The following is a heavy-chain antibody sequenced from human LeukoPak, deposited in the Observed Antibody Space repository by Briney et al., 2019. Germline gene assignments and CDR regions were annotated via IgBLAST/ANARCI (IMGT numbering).Heavy chain of an antibody. CDR2: IYYSGST. V-gene: IGHV4-39*07. CDR3: AREKLERRAILFDY. D-gene: IGHD1-1*01. J-gene: IGHJ4*02. Sequence: ETLSLTCTVSGGSISSSSYYWGWIRQPPGKGLECIGNIYYSGSTYYNPSLKSRVTISVDTSKNQFSLKLSSVTAADTAVYYCAREKLERRAILFDYWGQGTLVTVSS. CDR1: GGSISSSSYY.